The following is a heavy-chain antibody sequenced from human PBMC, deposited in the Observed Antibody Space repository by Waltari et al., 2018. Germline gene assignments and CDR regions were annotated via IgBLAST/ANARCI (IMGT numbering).Heavy chain of an antibody. CDR2: ITPFNGNT. J-gene: IGHJ4*02. D-gene: IGHD6-19*01. Sequence: QMQLVQSGAEVKKTGSSVKVSCKASGYTFTYRYLHWVRQAPGQALEWMGWITPFNGNTNYAQKFQDRVTITRDRSMSTAYMELSSLRSEDTAMYYCAREGAVAGTFDYWGQGTLVTVSS. CDR3: AREGAVAGTFDY. CDR1: GYTFTYRY. V-gene: IGHV1-45*02.